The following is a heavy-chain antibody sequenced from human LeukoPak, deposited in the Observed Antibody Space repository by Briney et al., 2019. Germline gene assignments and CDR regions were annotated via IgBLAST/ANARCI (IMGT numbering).Heavy chain of an antibody. D-gene: IGHD1-26*01. CDR3: ARQTIVGTTVMNFFDY. CDR1: GFTFSSYS. CDR2: ISNTSSTI. Sequence: PGGSLRLSCAASGFTFSSYSMNWVRQAPGKGLEWVSYISNTSSTIYYADSVKGRFTISRDNARNSLYLQMNSLRDEDTAVYYCARQTIVGTTVMNFFDYWGQGTLVTVSS. J-gene: IGHJ4*02. V-gene: IGHV3-48*02.